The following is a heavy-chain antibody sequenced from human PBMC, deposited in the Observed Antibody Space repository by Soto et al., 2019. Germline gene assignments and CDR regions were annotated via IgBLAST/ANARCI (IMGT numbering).Heavy chain of an antibody. D-gene: IGHD6-13*01. CDR1: GFTFSDHY. CDR2: TRNKANSYTT. Sequence: EVQLVESGGGLVQPGGSLRLSCEASGFTFSDHYMDWVRQAPGKGLEWVGRTRNKANSYTTEYAASVKGRFTISRDDSTNSLYLQMNSLKTEDTAVYYCARVRSSSWGLDAFDIWGQGTVVTVSS. J-gene: IGHJ3*02. CDR3: ARVRSSSWGLDAFDI. V-gene: IGHV3-72*01.